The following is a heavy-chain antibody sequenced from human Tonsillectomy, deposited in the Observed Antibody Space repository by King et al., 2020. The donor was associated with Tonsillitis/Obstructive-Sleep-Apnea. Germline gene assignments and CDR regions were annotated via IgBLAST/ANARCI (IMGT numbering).Heavy chain of an antibody. Sequence: VQLVESGGDLVQPGGSLRLTCAASGFTFNTYAMTWVRQAPGKGLESVSTITGCGDKTYYADSVKGRFTISRDNSKNTLYLQMNSLRAEDTAVYFCANGVPLMFWGQGTLVTVSS. CDR3: ANGVPLMF. CDR1: GFTFNTYA. J-gene: IGHJ4*02. D-gene: IGHD3-10*01. CDR2: ITGCGDKT. V-gene: IGHV3-23*04.